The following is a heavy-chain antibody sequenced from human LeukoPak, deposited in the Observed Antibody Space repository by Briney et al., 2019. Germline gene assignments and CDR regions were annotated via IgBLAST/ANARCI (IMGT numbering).Heavy chain of an antibody. CDR3: ARGRSLGYFDN. CDR2: IYSGDTT. Sequence: PGGSLRLSCAASGFTVSSNYMTWVRQAPGKGLEWVSVIYSGDTTYYADSVKGRFTISRDNFKNTLHLQMNSLRAEDTAVYYCARGRSLGYFDNWGQGTLVTVSS. V-gene: IGHV3-53*01. CDR1: GFTVSSNY. D-gene: IGHD6-13*01. J-gene: IGHJ4*02.